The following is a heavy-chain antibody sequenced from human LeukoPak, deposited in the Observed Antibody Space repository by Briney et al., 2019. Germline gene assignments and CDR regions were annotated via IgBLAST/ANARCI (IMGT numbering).Heavy chain of an antibody. CDR3: ARYSSSSGWFDP. CDR2: INHSGST. CDR1: GGSFSGYY. J-gene: IGHJ5*02. D-gene: IGHD6-6*01. Sequence: SETLSLTCAVYGGSFSGYYWSWIRQPPGKGLEWIGEINHSGSTNYNPSLKSRVTISVDTSKNQFSLKLSSVTAADTAVYYCARYSSSSGWFDPWGQGTLVTVSS. V-gene: IGHV4-34*01.